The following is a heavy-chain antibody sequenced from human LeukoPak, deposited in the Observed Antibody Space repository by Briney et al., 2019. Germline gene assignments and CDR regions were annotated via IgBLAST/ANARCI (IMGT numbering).Heavy chain of an antibody. CDR3: ACPRGSSWTKANFDY. Sequence: SETLSLTCTVSGGSISSYYWSWIRQPPGKGLEWIGSIYYSGSTYYNPSLKSRVTISVDTSKNQFSLKLSSVTAADTAVYYCACPRGSSWTKANFDYWGQGTLVTVSS. D-gene: IGHD6-13*01. V-gene: IGHV4-59*05. CDR2: IYYSGST. CDR1: GGSISSYY. J-gene: IGHJ4*02.